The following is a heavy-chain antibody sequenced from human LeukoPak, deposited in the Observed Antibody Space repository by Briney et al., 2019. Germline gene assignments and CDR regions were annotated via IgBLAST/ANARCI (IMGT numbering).Heavy chain of an antibody. D-gene: IGHD5-18*01. CDR2: IYYSGST. V-gene: IGHV4-59*01. J-gene: IGHJ4*02. Sequence: PSETLSLTCTVSGGSISSYYWSWIRQPPGKGLEWIGYIYYSGSTNYNPPLKSRVTISVDTSKNQFSLKLSSVTAADTAVYYCAREGYSYGYGTLTAQGPLFDYWGQGTLVTVSS. CDR3: AREGYSYGYGTLTAQGPLFDY. CDR1: GGSISSYY.